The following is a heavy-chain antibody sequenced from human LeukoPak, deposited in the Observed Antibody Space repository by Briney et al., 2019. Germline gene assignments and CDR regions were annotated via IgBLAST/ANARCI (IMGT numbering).Heavy chain of an antibody. Sequence: GGSLRLSCAASGFTFSSYGMSWVRQAPGKGLEWVSVISANGGHTFYEDSVKGRFTISRDNSKNTLYLQMNSLRAEDTAVYYCARDGEQLVYFDYWGQGTLVTVSS. CDR1: GFTFSSYG. CDR2: ISANGGHT. J-gene: IGHJ4*02. D-gene: IGHD6-6*01. CDR3: ARDGEQLVYFDY. V-gene: IGHV3-23*01.